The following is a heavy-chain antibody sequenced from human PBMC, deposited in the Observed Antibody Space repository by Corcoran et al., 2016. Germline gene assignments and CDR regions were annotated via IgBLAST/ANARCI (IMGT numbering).Heavy chain of an antibody. CDR2: IKQDGSEK. CDR3: AREIGAYDFWSGAYYFDY. Sequence: EVQLVESGGGLVQPGGSLRLSCAASGFTFSSYWMSWVRQAPGKGLEWVANIKQDGSEKYYVDAVKGRFTISRDNAKNSLYLQMNSLRAEETAVYYCAREIGAYDFWSGAYYFDYWGQGTLVTVSS. CDR1: GFTFSSYW. D-gene: IGHD3-3*01. V-gene: IGHV3-7*03. J-gene: IGHJ4*02.